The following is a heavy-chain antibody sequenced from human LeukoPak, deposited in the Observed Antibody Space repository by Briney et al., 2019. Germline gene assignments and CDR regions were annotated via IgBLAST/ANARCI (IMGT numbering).Heavy chain of an antibody. CDR1: GGSFSGYY. J-gene: IGHJ4*02. CDR3: ARGLPKRYYYDSSGYYY. D-gene: IGHD3-22*01. V-gene: IGHV4-34*01. CDR2: INHSGST. Sequence: SETLSLTCAVYGGSFSGYYWSWIRQPPGKGLEWIGEINHSGSTNYNPSLKSRVTISVDTSKNQFSLKLSSVTAAGTAVYYCARGLPKRYYYDSSGYYYWGQGTLVTVSS.